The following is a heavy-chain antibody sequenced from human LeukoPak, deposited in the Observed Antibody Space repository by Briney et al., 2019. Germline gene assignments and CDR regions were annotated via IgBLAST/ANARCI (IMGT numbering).Heavy chain of an antibody. V-gene: IGHV4-38-2*02. J-gene: IGHJ4*02. CDR1: GYSISGGYY. CDR2: IYHSGST. D-gene: IGHD3-10*01. Sequence: PSETLSLTCTVSGYSISGGYYWGWIRQPPGKGLEWIGSIYHSGSTYYNPSLKSRVTISVDTSKNQFSLKLSSVTAADTAVYYCARDRGLGAFDYWGQGTLVTVSS. CDR3: ARDRGLGAFDY.